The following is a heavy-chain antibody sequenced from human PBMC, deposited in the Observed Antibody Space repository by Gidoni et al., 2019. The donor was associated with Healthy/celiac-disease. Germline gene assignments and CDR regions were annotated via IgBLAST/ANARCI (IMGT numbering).Heavy chain of an antibody. V-gene: IGHV4-61*02. CDR1: GGSISSGSYY. D-gene: IGHD6-13*01. Sequence: QVQLQESGPGLVKPSQTLSLTCTVSGGSISSGSYYWSWIRQPAGKGLEWIGRIYTSGSTNYNPSLKSRVTMSVDTSKNQFSLKLSSVTAADTAVYYCARDPLPNKSSSRGFDPWGQGTLVTVSS. CDR2: IYTSGST. J-gene: IGHJ5*02. CDR3: ARDPLPNKSSSRGFDP.